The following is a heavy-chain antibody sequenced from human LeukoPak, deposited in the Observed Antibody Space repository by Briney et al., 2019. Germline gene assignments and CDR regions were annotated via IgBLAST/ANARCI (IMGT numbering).Heavy chain of an antibody. V-gene: IGHV3-7*01. CDR1: GFIFTGYF. D-gene: IGHD6-13*01. J-gene: IGHJ6*02. CDR2: IKHDGSEK. Sequence: GGSLRLSCAASGFIFTGYFMSWFRQAPGKGLEWVASIKHDGSEKYYVDSVKGRFTISRDNAKNSLYLQMNSLRAEDTAVFYCARGGARSSSYYYYGMDVWGLGTTVTVSS. CDR3: ARGGARSSSYYYYGMDV.